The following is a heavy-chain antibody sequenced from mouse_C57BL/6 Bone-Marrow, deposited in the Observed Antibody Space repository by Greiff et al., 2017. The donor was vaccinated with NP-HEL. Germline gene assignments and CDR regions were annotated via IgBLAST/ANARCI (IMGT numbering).Heavy chain of an antibody. CDR1: GFTFSSYA. CDR3: ARDRGAAWFAY. J-gene: IGHJ3*01. CDR2: ISDGGSYT. Sequence: DVKLVESGGGLVKPGGSLKLSCAASGFTFSSYAMSWVRQTPEKRLERVATISDGGSYTYYPDNVKGRFTISRDNAKNNLYLQMSHLKSEDTAMYYCARDRGAAWFAYWGQGTLVTVSA. D-gene: IGHD3-1*01. V-gene: IGHV5-4*01.